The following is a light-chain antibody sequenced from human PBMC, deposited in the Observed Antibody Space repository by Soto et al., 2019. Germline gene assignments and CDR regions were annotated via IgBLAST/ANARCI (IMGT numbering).Light chain of an antibody. CDR2: GTS. J-gene: IGKJ4*01. CDR3: QHYGRSPLT. V-gene: IGKV3-20*01. CDR1: QSVTSNY. Sequence: EIVLTQSPGTLSLSPGERATLSCGASQSVTSNYLAWYQQKPGLAPRLLIYGTSSRATGTPDRFSGSGSGTDFTLTISRLEPEDFAVYYCQHYGRSPLTFGGGTKVDIK.